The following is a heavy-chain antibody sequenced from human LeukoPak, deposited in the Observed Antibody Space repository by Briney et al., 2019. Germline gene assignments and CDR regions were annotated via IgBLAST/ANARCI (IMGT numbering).Heavy chain of an antibody. CDR1: GGSFSGYY. CDR2: INHSGST. J-gene: IGHJ2*01. Sequence: SETLSLTCAVYGGSFSGYYWSWIRQPPGKGLEWIGEINHSGSTNYNPSLKSRVTISVDTSKNQFSLKLSSVTAADTAVYYCARGPPYGSSTSCYVGYWYFDLWGRGTLVTVSS. CDR3: ARGPPYGSSTSCYVGYWYFDL. V-gene: IGHV4-34*01. D-gene: IGHD2-2*01.